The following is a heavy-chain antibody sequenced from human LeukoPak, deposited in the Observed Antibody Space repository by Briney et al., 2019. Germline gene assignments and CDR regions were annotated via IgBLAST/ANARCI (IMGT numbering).Heavy chain of an antibody. V-gene: IGHV4-61*02. CDR3: AAVVVPAATGYYGMDV. Sequence: SETLSLTCTVSGGSISSGSYYWSWIRQPAGKGLEWIVRIYTSGSTNYNPSLKSRVTVSVDTSKNQFSLKLSSVTAADTAVYYCAAVVVPAATGYYGMDVWGQGTTVTVSS. D-gene: IGHD2-2*01. CDR2: IYTSGST. J-gene: IGHJ6*02. CDR1: GGSISSGSYY.